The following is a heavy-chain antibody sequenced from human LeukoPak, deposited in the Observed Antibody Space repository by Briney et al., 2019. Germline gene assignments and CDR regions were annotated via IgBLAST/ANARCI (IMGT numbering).Heavy chain of an antibody. D-gene: IGHD1-26*01. J-gene: IGHJ5*02. CDR2: MNPNSGNT. Sequence: ASVKVSCKASTYTFTSYDINWVRQATGQGLEWMGWMNPNSGNTGYAQKFQGRVIMTRNTSISTAYMELSSLRSEDTAVYYCARGKVGATINWLDPWGQGTLVTVSS. CDR1: TYTFTSYD. V-gene: IGHV1-8*01. CDR3: ARGKVGATINWLDP.